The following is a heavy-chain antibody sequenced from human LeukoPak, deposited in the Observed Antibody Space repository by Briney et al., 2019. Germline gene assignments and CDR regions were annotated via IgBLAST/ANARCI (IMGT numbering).Heavy chain of an antibody. J-gene: IGHJ4*02. V-gene: IGHV3-21*06. D-gene: IGHD2-21*02. CDR2: ISTSSTYI. CDR3: ARDRCSNSDCPFDY. Sequence: PGGSLRLSCVGSGFTFGIHGMNWVRQAPGKGLGWVSFISTSSTYIKYADSLKGRFTVSRDNVKSSLYLQMSSLTAEDTAVYYCARDRCSNSDCPFDYWGQGTLVTVSS. CDR1: GFTFGIHG.